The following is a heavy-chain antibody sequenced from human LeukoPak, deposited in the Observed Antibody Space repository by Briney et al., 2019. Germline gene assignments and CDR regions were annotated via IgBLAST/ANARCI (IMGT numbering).Heavy chain of an antibody. V-gene: IGHV4-59*01. CDR2: IYYSGST. CDR3: ARVSCSGGSCYGTLPFDYGMDV. CDR1: GGSISSYY. Sequence: PSETLPLTCTVSGGSISSYYWSWIRQPPGKGLEWIGYIYYSGSTNYNPSLKSRVTISVDTSKNQFSLKLSSVTAADTAVYYCARVSCSGGSCYGTLPFDYGMDVWGQGTTVTVSS. J-gene: IGHJ6*02. D-gene: IGHD2-15*01.